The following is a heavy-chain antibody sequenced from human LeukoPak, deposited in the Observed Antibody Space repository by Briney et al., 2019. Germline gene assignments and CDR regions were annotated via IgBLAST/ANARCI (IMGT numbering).Heavy chain of an antibody. CDR2: KSGCGGST. CDR1: GLTFSSYA. V-gene: IGHV3-23*01. Sequence: GGSLRLPCAACGLTFSSYAMRGVRHAPGKGLEGGSNKSGCGGSTYYADSVKGRFTISRDNSKNTVYLQMNSLRGEDTAVYYCAKGRSCINDVCDGDFDYWGQGTLVTVSS. J-gene: IGHJ4*02. CDR3: AKGRSCINDVCDGDFDY. D-gene: IGHD2-8*01.